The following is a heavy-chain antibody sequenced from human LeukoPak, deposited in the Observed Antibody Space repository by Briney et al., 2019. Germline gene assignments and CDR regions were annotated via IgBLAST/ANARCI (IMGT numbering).Heavy chain of an antibody. J-gene: IGHJ2*01. CDR1: GGSISSYY. CDR2: IYYSGST. D-gene: IGHD3-22*01. V-gene: IGHV4-59*12. CDR3: ARDYYDSSFTPNWYFDL. Sequence: PSETLSLTCTVSGGSISSYYWSWIRQPPGKGLEWIGYIYYSGSTNYNPSLKSRVTISVDTSKNQFSLKLSSVTAADTAVYYCARDYYDSSFTPNWYFDLWGRGTLVTVSS.